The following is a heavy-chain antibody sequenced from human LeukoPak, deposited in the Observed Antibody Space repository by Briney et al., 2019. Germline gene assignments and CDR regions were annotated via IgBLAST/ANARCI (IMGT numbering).Heavy chain of an antibody. CDR1: GDSIIRSRYY. D-gene: IGHD3-22*01. Sequence: SETLSLTCTVSGDSIIRSRYYWGWIRQPPGKGLEWFGSIYYSGSTYYNPSLKSRVTISVDTSKNQFSLKLSSVTAADTAVYYCAREVVIAAAPRGYYDSSGYYDGPLDYWGQGTLVTVSS. CDR2: IYYSGST. J-gene: IGHJ4*02. V-gene: IGHV4-39*07. CDR3: AREVVIAAAPRGYYDSSGYYDGPLDY.